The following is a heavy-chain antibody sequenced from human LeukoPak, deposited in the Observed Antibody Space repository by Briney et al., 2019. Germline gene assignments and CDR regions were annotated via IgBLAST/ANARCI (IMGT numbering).Heavy chain of an antibody. D-gene: IGHD2-21*02. CDR2: IKGDGSQK. J-gene: IGHJ4*02. CDR3: AKQVVTATFDY. V-gene: IGHV3-7*03. CDR1: GFSFSDHW. Sequence: GGSLRLSCAASGFSFSDHWLDWVRQAPGKGLEWVAHIKGDGSQKYYVDSVKGRFTISRDNAKTSLYLQMDSLRAEDTAVYFCAKQVVTATFDYWGQGTLVTVSS.